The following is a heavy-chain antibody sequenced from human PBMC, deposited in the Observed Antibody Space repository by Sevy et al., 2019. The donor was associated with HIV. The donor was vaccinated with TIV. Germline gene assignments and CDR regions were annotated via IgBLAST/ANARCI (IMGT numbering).Heavy chain of an antibody. CDR1: GGTFINYA. J-gene: IGHJ6*02. Sequence: ASVKLSCKASGGTFINYAVTWVRQAPGQGLEWMGGFIPMFDTTNSAQKFQGRVTLTADGSTSTAYMELSSLRSEDTAIYYCASSYFDSSGYSPLFYYGMDVWGQGTTVTVSS. CDR3: ASSYFDSSGYSPLFYYGMDV. CDR2: FIPMFDTT. V-gene: IGHV1-69*13. D-gene: IGHD3-22*01.